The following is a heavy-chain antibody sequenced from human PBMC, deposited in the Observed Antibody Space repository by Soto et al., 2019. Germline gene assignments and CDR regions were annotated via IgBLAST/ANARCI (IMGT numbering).Heavy chain of an antibody. D-gene: IGHD3-10*01. V-gene: IGHV3-74*01. CDR1: GFTFSNYW. Sequence: EVQLVESGGGLVQPGGSLRLSCAASGFTFSNYWMHWVRQAPGKGLVWVSRIKSDGSRISYADSVKGRFTIPRDNARNPLYMQMNRLRAEDTAVYYCARGGFSGSGSYIQGDYWGQGTLVTVSS. CDR2: IKSDGSRI. CDR3: ARGGFSGSGSYIQGDY. J-gene: IGHJ4*02.